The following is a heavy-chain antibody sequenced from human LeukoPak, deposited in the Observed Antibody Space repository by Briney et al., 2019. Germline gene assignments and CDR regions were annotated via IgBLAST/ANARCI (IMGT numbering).Heavy chain of an antibody. D-gene: IGHD5-18*01. V-gene: IGHV3-53*01. CDR1: GFTVSSNY. J-gene: IGHJ4*02. CDR3: ARDRGGYTYSHDY. CDR2: IYSGGST. Sequence: GGSLRLSCAASGFTVSSNYMSWVRQAPGKGLEWASVIYSGGSTYYADSVKGRFTISRDNSKNTLYLQMNSLRAEDTAVYYCARDRGGYTYSHDYWGQGTLVTVSS.